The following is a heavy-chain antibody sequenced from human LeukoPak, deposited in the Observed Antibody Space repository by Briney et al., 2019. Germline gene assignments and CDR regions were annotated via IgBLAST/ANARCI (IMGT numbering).Heavy chain of an antibody. J-gene: IGHJ4*02. V-gene: IGHV3-23*01. CDR2: ISGSGGST. CDR3: AKEKGYDSSGETAY. D-gene: IGHD3-22*01. CDR1: GFTFSSYA. Sequence: GGSLRLSCAASGFTFSSYAMSWVRQAPGKGLEWVSAISGSGGSTYYADSVKGRFTIPRDNSKNTLYLQMNSLRAEDTAVYYCAKEKGYDSSGETAYWGQGTLVTVST.